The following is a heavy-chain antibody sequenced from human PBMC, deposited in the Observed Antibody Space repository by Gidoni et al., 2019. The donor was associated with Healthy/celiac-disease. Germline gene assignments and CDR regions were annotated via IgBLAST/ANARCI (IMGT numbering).Heavy chain of an antibody. J-gene: IGHJ6*02. CDR2: IIPIFGTA. V-gene: IGHV1-69*01. CDR3: AGNIVVVPAAIGNYYYYGMDV. D-gene: IGHD2-2*02. CDR1: GGTFSSYA. Sequence: QVQLVQSGAEVKKPGSSVKVSCKAYGGTFSSYAISWVRQAPGQGLEWMGGIIPIFGTANYAQKFQGRVTITADESTSTAYMELSSLRSEDTAVYYCAGNIVVVPAAIGNYYYYGMDVWGQGTTVTVSS.